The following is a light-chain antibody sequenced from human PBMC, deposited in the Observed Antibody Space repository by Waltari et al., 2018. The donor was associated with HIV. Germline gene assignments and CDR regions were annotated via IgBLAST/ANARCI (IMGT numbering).Light chain of an antibody. Sequence: QSLLTQPPSASGTPGQRVTIPCSGHSSNIRRNSVYWSQPSPGTALKLLIYRHKQRPSGVPNQYSCSKSGTSASLAISGLRAEDEADYYCGTWNDSLGGYVCGTGTKVTV. J-gene: IGLJ1*01. CDR3: GTWNDSLGGYV. CDR1: SSNIRRNS. V-gene: IGLV1-47*01. CDR2: RHK.